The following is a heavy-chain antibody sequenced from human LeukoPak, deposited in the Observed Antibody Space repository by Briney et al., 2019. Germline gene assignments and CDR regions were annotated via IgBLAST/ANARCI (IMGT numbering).Heavy chain of an antibody. D-gene: IGHD5-12*01. J-gene: IGHJ5*02. V-gene: IGHV1-46*01. CDR2: INPSGGST. CDR1: GYTFTSYY. CDR3: ARALGSGYQVFSFDP. Sequence: ASVKVSCKASGYTFTSYYMHWVRQAPGQGLEWMGIINPSGGSTSYAQKFQGRVTMTRDTSTSTVYMELSSLRSEDTAVYYCARALGSGYQVFSFDPWGQGTLVTVSS.